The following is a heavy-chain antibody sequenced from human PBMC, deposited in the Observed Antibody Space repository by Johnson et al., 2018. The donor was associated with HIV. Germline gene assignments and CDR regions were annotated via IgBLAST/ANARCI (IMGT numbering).Heavy chain of an antibody. Sequence: VLLVESGGVLVQPGRSLRLSCAASGFTFDDYAMHWVRQAPGKGLEWVSGISWNSGSIGYADSVKGRFTISRDNAKNSLYLQMNSLRAEDTALYYCAKESYRSSLWAFDIWGQGTMVTVSS. CDR2: ISWNSGSI. J-gene: IGHJ3*02. D-gene: IGHD6-6*01. V-gene: IGHV3-9*01. CDR1: GFTFDDYA. CDR3: AKESYRSSLWAFDI.